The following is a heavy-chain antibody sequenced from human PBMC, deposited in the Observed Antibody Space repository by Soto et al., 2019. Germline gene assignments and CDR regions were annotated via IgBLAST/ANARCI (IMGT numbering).Heavy chain of an antibody. V-gene: IGHV4-59*01. CDR3: ARVQMATLYFDY. CDR2: IYYSGTH. CDR1: GGSISSYY. D-gene: IGHD5-12*01. J-gene: IGHJ4*02. Sequence: PSETLSLTCTVSGGSISSYYWSWVRQPPGKGLEWIGYIYYSGTHSYNPSLKSRLTISLDTSKNQFSLELNSVTAADTAVYFCARVQMATLYFDYWGQGTMVTVYS.